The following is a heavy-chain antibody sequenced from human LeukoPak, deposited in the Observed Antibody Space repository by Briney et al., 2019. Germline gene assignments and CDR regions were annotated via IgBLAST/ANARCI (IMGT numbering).Heavy chain of an antibody. CDR3: GKGYMDV. J-gene: IGHJ6*03. Sequence: GGSLRLSCGASGFSVRSNHMSWVRKAPGKGPEWVSVIYNDGSTFHAGSVKGRFTISRDTSKNTLYLQMNSLTAGDTAVYYCGKGYMDVWGTGTTVTISS. V-gene: IGHV3-66*01. CDR1: GFSVRSNH. CDR2: IYNDGST.